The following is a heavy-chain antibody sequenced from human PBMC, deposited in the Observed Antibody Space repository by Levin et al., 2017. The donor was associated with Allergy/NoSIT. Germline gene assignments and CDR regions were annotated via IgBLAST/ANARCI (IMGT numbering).Heavy chain of an antibody. D-gene: IGHD3-9*01. J-gene: IGHJ3*02. CDR3: TKAEGGVRYFDWLLFANAFDI. CDR1: GYTFTGYY. Sequence: ASVKVSCKASGYTFTGYYMHWVRQAPGQGLEWMGWINPNSGGTNYAQKFQGRVTMTRDTSISTAYMELSRLRSDDTAVYYCTKAEGGVRYFDWLLFANAFDIWGQGTMVTVSS. CDR2: INPNSGGT. V-gene: IGHV1-2*02.